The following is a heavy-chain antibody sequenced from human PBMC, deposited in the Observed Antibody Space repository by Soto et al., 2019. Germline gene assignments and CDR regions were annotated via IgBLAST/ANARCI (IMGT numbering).Heavy chain of an antibody. Sequence: SETLSLTCTVSGGSISSGGYYWSRIRQHPGKGLEWIGYIYYSGSTYYNPSLKSRVTISVDTSKNQFSLKLSSVTAADTAVYYCARVQPPRIAVAYYYYGMDVWGQGTTVTVSS. CDR1: GGSISSGGYY. CDR2: IYYSGST. J-gene: IGHJ6*02. CDR3: ARVQPPRIAVAYYYYGMDV. V-gene: IGHV4-31*03. D-gene: IGHD6-19*01.